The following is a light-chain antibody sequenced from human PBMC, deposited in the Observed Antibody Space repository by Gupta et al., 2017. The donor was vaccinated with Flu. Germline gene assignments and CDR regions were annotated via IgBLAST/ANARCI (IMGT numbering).Light chain of an antibody. V-gene: IGKV3-15*01. J-gene: IGKJ5*01. CDR3: QQYDRWPPIT. CDR1: QSISSN. Sequence: ATLSVSPGERATLSCRASQSISSNLAWFQQKPGQAPRLLMFGASTRATGIPARFSGSGSGTEFTLTISSLQSEDFAVYYCQQYDRWPPITFGQGTRLENK. CDR2: GAS.